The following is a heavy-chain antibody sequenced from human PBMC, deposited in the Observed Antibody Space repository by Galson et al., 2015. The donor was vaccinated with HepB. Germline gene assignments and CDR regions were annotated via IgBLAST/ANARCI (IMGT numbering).Heavy chain of an antibody. J-gene: IGHJ6*02. D-gene: IGHD2-8*01. Sequence: SLRLSCAASAFNFSNYGMHWVRQAPGKGLEWVAFIRYDGSTKYYADSVKGRFTISRDNSKNTLYLQMNSLRAEDTAVYYCAKDFSPEVFRYCMDVWGQGTTVTVSS. CDR3: AKDFSPEVFRYCMDV. CDR2: IRYDGSTK. V-gene: IGHV3-30*02. CDR1: AFNFSNYG.